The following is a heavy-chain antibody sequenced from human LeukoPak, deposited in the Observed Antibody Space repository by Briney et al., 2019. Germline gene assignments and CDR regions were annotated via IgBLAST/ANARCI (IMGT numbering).Heavy chain of an antibody. Sequence: SETLSLTCTASGGSISSYFWSWIRQPPGMGLEWIGYVYYSGSPNYNPSLKSRVTISVDTSKNQFSLRLRSVTAADTAVYYCARGADSSGYYFFDYWGQGTLVTVSS. V-gene: IGHV4-59*01. CDR1: GGSISSYF. CDR2: VYYSGSP. J-gene: IGHJ4*02. CDR3: ARGADSSGYYFFDY. D-gene: IGHD3-22*01.